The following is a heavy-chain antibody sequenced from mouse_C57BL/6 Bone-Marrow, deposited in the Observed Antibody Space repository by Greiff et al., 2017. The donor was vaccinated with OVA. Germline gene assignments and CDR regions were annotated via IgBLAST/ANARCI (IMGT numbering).Heavy chain of an antibody. D-gene: IGHD1-1*01. CDR1: RYTFTDYY. V-gene: IGHV1-26*01. Sequence: EVQLQQSGPELVKPGASVKISCKASRYTFTDYYMNWVKQSHGKSLEWIGDINPNNGGTSYNQKFKGKATLTVDKSSSTAYMELRSLTSEDSAVYYCARGDYGSSFDYWGQGTTLTVSS. J-gene: IGHJ2*01. CDR3: ARGDYGSSFDY. CDR2: INPNNGGT.